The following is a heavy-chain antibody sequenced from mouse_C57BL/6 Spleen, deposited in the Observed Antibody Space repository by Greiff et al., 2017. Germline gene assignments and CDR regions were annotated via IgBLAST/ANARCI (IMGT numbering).Heavy chain of an antibody. CDR2: ISSGGSYT. Sequence: VQLKESGGDLVKPGGSLKLSCAASGFTFSSYGMSWVRQTPDKRLEWVATISSGGSYTYYPDSVKGRFTLSRDNAKNTLYLQMSSLKSEDTAMXYCHYDYDGAMDYWGQGTSVTVSS. D-gene: IGHD2-4*01. J-gene: IGHJ4*01. V-gene: IGHV5-6*01. CDR3: HYDYDGAMDY. CDR1: GFTFSSYG.